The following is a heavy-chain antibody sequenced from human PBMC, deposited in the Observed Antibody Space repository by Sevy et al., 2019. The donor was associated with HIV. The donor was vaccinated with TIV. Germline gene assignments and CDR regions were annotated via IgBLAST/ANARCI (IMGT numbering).Heavy chain of an antibody. J-gene: IGHJ4*02. D-gene: IGHD4-17*01. CDR3: ARHPSIYGGTLVFDS. V-gene: IGHV4-59*08. CDR1: GGSLNSYF. CDR2: IYYSGTT. Sequence: SETLSLTCTVSGGSLNSYFWSWIRQPPGKGLEWVGYIYYSGTTNYSPSLKSRVTMSVDTSKRHFSLRLNSVTAADTAVYYCARHPSIYGGTLVFDSWGQGALVTVSS.